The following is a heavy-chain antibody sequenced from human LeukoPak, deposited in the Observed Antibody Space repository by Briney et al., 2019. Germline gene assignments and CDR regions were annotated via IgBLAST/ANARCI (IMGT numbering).Heavy chain of an antibody. CDR1: GFTFSDYY. D-gene: IGHD3-10*01. J-gene: IGHJ4*02. CDR3: ARARITMVRGAYYFDY. CDR2: ISSSGSTI. Sequence: PGGSLRLFCAASGFTFSDYYMSWIRQAPGKGLEWVSYISSSGSTIYYADSVKGRFTISRDNAKNSLYLQMNSLRAEDTAVYYCARARITMVRGAYYFDYWGQGTLVTVSS. V-gene: IGHV3-11*01.